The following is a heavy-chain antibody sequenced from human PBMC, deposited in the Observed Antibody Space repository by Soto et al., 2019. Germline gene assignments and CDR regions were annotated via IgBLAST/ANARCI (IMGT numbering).Heavy chain of an antibody. CDR2: ISYEGSNK. Sequence: QVQLVESGGGVVQPGRSLRLSCAASGFTFSSYGMHWVRQAPGKGLEWVAVISYEGSNKYYADSVKGRFTISRDNSKNPLYLQMNSLRAEDTAVYYCAKTTVTSSYYYYYGMDVWGQGTTVTVSS. CDR1: GFTFSSYG. D-gene: IGHD4-17*01. J-gene: IGHJ6*02. CDR3: AKTTVTSSYYYYYGMDV. V-gene: IGHV3-30*18.